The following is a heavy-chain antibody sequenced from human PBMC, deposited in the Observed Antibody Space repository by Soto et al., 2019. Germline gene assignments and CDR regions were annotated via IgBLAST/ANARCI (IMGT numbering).Heavy chain of an antibody. J-gene: IGHJ4*02. V-gene: IGHV3-30*18. CDR3: AKSYGPSIAVALFDY. CDR1: GFTFSSDG. CDR2: ISYDGSNK. D-gene: IGHD6-19*01. Sequence: QPGGSLRLSCAASGFTFSSDGMHWVRQAPGKGLEWVAVISYDGSNKYYADSVKGRFTISRDNSKNTLYLQMNSLRAEDTAVYYCAKSYGPSIAVALFDYWGQGTLVTVSS.